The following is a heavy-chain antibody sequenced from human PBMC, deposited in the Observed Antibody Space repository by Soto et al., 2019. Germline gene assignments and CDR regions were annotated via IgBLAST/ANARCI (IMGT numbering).Heavy chain of an antibody. CDR3: ASLYCGGDCYSHDAFDI. CDR1: GYSFTSYW. D-gene: IGHD2-21*01. V-gene: IGHV5-51*01. J-gene: IGHJ3*02. Sequence: SGESLKISCKGSGYSFTSYWIGWVRQMPGKGLEWMGIIYPGDSDTRYSPSFQGQVTISADKSISTAYLQWSSLKASDTAMYYCASLYCGGDCYSHDAFDIWGQGTMVTVSS. CDR2: IYPGDSDT.